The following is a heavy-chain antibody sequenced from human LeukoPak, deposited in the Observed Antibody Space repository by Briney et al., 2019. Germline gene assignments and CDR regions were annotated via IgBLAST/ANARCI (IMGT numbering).Heavy chain of an antibody. CDR2: ISISGDDT. CDR1: GFSFSSHA. J-gene: IGHJ4*02. D-gene: IGHD3-22*01. CDR3: ARPQSSSGYYWPFDD. V-gene: IGHV3-23*01. Sequence: GGSLRLSCATSGFSFSSHAMTWVRQAPGKGLEWLSAISISGDDTYYADSVKGRFTISRDNSKNTLYLQMNSLRAEDTAVYYCARPQSSSGYYWPFDDWGQGTLVTVSS.